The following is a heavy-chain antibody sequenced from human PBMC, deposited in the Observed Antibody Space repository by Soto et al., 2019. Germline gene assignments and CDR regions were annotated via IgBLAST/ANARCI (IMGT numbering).Heavy chain of an antibody. CDR3: ARGKGPAGYCSGGGCYSTKRRAFDI. Sequence: QVQLQQWGAGLLKPSETLSLTCAVYGGSFSGYYWSWIRQPPGKGLEWIGEINHSGSTNYNPSLKSRVTISVDTSKNQFSLKLSSVTAADTAVYYCARGKGPAGYCSGGGCYSTKRRAFDIWGQGTMVTVSS. V-gene: IGHV4-34*01. CDR1: GGSFSGYY. CDR2: INHSGST. D-gene: IGHD2-15*01. J-gene: IGHJ3*02.